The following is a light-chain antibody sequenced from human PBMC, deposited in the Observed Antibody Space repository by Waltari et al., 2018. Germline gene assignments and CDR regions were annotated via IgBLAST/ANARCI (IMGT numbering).Light chain of an antibody. CDR3: SSYTSSSPWG. Sequence: QSALTQPASVSGSPGQSITISCTGTSSDVGGYNYVPWYQQHPGKAPKLMVYDDRNVASGLATRFSGSKSGNTASRTISGLQAEDEADYYCSSYTSSSPWGFGGGTKLTVL. CDR1: SSDVGGYNY. CDR2: DDR. V-gene: IGLV2-14*03. J-gene: IGLJ3*02.